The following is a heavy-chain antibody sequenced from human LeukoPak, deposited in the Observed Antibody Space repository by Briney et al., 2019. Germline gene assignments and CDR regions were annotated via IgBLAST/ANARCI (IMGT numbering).Heavy chain of an antibody. CDR3: AKETRESYSDY. V-gene: IGHV3-30*02. Sequence: QPGGSLRLSCAASGFTFSSSGMHWVRQAPGKGLEWVAFIRYDGTSKYYADSVKGRFTISRDNSKNTVYLQMNSLRAEDTAVYYCAKETRESYSDYWGQGTLVTVS. D-gene: IGHD6-6*01. CDR2: IRYDGTSK. CDR1: GFTFSSSG. J-gene: IGHJ4*02.